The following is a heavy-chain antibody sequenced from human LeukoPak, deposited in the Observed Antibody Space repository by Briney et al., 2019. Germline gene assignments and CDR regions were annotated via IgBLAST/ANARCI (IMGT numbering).Heavy chain of an antibody. Sequence: GGSLRLSCAASGFTFSSYGMHWVRQAPGKGLEWVAVISYDGSNKYYADSVKGRFTISRDNSKNTLYLQMNSLRAEDTAVYYCAKDNPAYSNPSYYYGTDVWGQGTTVTVSS. CDR2: ISYDGSNK. J-gene: IGHJ6*02. CDR1: GFTFSSYG. CDR3: AKDNPAYSNPSYYYGTDV. D-gene: IGHD4-4*01. V-gene: IGHV3-30*18.